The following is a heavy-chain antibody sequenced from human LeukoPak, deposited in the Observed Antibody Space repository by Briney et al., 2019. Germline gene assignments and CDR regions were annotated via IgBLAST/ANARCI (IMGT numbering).Heavy chain of an antibody. V-gene: IGHV3-23*01. CDR2: ISGSGGST. J-gene: IGHJ4*02. CDR3: ARWDDSSVYPKGLDY. Sequence: QPGGSLRLSCAASGFTFSSYAMSWVRQAPGKGLEWVSAISGSGGSTYYADSVKGRFTISRDNAKNSLHLQMNSLRAGDTAVYYCARWDDSSVYPKGLDYWGQGTLVTVSS. CDR1: GFTFSSYA. D-gene: IGHD3-22*01.